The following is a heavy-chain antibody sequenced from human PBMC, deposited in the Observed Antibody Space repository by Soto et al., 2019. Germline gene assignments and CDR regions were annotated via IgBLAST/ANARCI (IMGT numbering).Heavy chain of an antibody. V-gene: IGHV3-23*01. CDR3: AKPLQVY. CDR1: EFTFSSYA. Sequence: PLRLSCTASEFTFSSYARTWVRQAPGKGLEYVSTLSGSGFNAYYADSVKGWFTISRGNSKNTLYLQMNSLRVEDTAIYYCAKPLQVYWGQGTQVTVSS. CDR2: LSGSGFNA. J-gene: IGHJ4*02.